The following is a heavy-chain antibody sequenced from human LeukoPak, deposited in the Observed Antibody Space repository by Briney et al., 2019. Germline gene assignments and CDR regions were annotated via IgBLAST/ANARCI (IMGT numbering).Heavy chain of an antibody. V-gene: IGHV1-69*04. CDR3: AWSTYYDCSGSYYNADS. D-gene: IGHD3-10*01. CDR2: IIPILGIA. CDR1: GGTFSSYA. Sequence: SVKVSCKASGGTFSSYAISWVRQAPGQGLEWMGRIIPILGIANYAQKFQGRVTITADKSASTAYMELSSLRSEDTAVYYCAWSTYYDCSGSYYNADSWGQGTLVTVSS. J-gene: IGHJ5*01.